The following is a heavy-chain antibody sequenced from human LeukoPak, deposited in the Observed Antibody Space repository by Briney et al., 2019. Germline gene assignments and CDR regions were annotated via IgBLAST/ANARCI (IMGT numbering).Heavy chain of an antibody. CDR1: GFTVSSNY. J-gene: IGHJ6*03. D-gene: IGHD6-13*01. CDR2: IYSGGST. Sequence: GGSLRLSCAASGFTVSSNYMSWVRQAPGKGLEWVSVIYSGGSTYYADSVKGRFTISRDNSKNTLYLQMNSLRAEDTAVYHCARGGAAPTPYYYYYYMDVWGKGTTVTVSS. V-gene: IGHV3-53*01. CDR3: ARGGAAPTPYYYYYYMDV.